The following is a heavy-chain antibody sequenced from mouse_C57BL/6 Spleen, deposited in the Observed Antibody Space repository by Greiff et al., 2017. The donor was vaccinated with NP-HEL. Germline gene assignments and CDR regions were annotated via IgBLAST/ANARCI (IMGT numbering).Heavy chain of an antibody. CDR3: VITTVRGYYAMDY. CDR2: INPNNGGT. V-gene: IGHV1-18*01. CDR1: GYTFTDYN. D-gene: IGHD1-1*01. J-gene: IGHJ4*01. Sequence: VQLQQSGPELVKPGASVKIPCKASGYTFTDYNMDWVKQSHGKSLEWIGDINPNNGGTIYNQKFKGKATLTVDKSSSTAYMELRSLTSEDTAVYYCVITTVRGYYAMDYWGQGTSVTVSS.